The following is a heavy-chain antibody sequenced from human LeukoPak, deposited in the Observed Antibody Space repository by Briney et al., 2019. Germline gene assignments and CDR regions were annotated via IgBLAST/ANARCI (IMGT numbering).Heavy chain of an antibody. V-gene: IGHV3-23*01. Sequence: GGSLRLSCAASGFIFRSYAMSWVRQAPGKGLERVSAISGRGGSTYYADSVKGRFTISRDNSKNTLYLQMNSLRAEDTAVYYCAKEGTDYYDSSELDYWGQGTLVTVSS. CDR1: GFIFRSYA. J-gene: IGHJ4*02. CDR3: AKEGTDYYDSSELDY. CDR2: ISGRGGST. D-gene: IGHD3-22*01.